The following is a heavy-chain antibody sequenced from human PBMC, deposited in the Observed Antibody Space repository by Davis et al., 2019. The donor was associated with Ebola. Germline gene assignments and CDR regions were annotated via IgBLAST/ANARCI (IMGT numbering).Heavy chain of an antibody. D-gene: IGHD6-6*01. V-gene: IGHV1-69*04. CDR3: ARGWDSSSSDY. J-gene: IGHJ4*02. CDR2: IIPILGIA. CDR1: GGTFSSYA. Sequence: SVKVSCKASGGTFSSYAISWVRQAPGQGLEWMGRIIPILGIANYAQKFQGRVTITADESTSTAYMELSSLRSEDTAVYYCARGWDSSSSDYWGQGTLVTVSS.